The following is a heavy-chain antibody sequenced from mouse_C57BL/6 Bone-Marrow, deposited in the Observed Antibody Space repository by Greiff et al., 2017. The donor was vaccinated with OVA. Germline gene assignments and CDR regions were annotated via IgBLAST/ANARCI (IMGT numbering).Heavy chain of an antibody. CDR1: GFTFTDYY. Sequence: EVMLVESGGGLVQPGGSLSLSCAASGFTFTDYYMSWVRQPPGKALEWLGFIRNKANGYTTEYSASVKGRFTISRDNSQSILYLQMNALRAEDSATYYCAGGSSYAMDYWGQGTSVTVSS. D-gene: IGHD1-1*01. J-gene: IGHJ4*01. CDR3: AGGSSYAMDY. V-gene: IGHV7-3*01. CDR2: IRNKANGYTT.